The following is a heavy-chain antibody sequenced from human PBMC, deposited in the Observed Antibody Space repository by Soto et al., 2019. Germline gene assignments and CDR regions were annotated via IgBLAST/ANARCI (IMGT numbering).Heavy chain of an antibody. D-gene: IGHD3-10*01. CDR2: ISSSGSTI. V-gene: IGHV3-48*03. Sequence: EVQLVESGGGLVQPGGSLRLSCAASGFTFSSYEMNWVRQAPGKGLEWVSYISSSGSTIYYADSVKGRFTISRDNAKNSLYLQMNSLRAEDTAFYYCATTDITMGRGVLLWGQGTLVTVSS. CDR3: ATTDITMGRGVLL. J-gene: IGHJ4*02. CDR1: GFTFSSYE.